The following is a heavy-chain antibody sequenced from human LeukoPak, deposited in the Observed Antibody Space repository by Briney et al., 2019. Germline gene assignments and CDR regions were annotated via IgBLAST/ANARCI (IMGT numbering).Heavy chain of an antibody. J-gene: IGHJ3*02. V-gene: IGHV3-23*01. CDR2: ITGTT. CDR3: AKAFREYGSSTYSSFDI. CDR1: GFTFSSYA. D-gene: IGHD6-13*01. Sequence: PGGSLRLSCAASGFTFSSYATSWVRQVPGKGLQWVSTITGTTHYADSVRGRFTISRDNSKNILYLQMNSLSTEDTAIYYCAKAFREYGSSTYSSFDIWGQGTMVTVSS.